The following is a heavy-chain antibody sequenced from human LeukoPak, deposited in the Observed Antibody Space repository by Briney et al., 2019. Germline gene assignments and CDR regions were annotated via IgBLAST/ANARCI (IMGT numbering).Heavy chain of an antibody. CDR2: IRYDGSNK. Sequence: PGGSLRLSCAASGFTFSSYGMHWVRQAPGKGLEWVAFIRYDGSNKYYADSVKGRFTISRDNSKNTLYLQMNSLGAEDTALYYCAKESGAAEYYFDYWGQGTLVTVSS. D-gene: IGHD6-13*01. CDR3: AKESGAAEYYFDY. V-gene: IGHV3-30*02. CDR1: GFTFSSYG. J-gene: IGHJ4*02.